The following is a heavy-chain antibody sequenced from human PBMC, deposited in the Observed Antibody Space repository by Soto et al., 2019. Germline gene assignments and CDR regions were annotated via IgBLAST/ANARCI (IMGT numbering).Heavy chain of an antibody. CDR3: ARAIVVATTGDFQH. CDR2: ISYSGSA. CDR1: GGSISSGSYS. Sequence: SETLSLTCTVSGGSISSGSYSWGWIRQPPGKGLEWIGSISYSGSAYYNPSLKSRVTISVDTSKNQFSLNLSSVTAADTAVYYCARAIVVATTGDFQHWGQGTLVTVSS. D-gene: IGHD3-22*01. V-gene: IGHV4-39*01. J-gene: IGHJ1*01.